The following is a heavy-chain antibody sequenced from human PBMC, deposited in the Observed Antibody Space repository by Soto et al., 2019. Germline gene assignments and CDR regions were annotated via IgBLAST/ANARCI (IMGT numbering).Heavy chain of an antibody. D-gene: IGHD2-15*01. J-gene: IGHJ4*02. CDR1: GFTFSSYN. V-gene: IGHV3-64*02. Sequence: EVQLVESGEGLVQPGGSLRLSCAASGFTFSSYNIHWIRQAPGKGLEFVSAISRSGDRTYYADSVKGRFTITRDNSKNTVWVQMGNLRAEDMAVYYCARDGCSSGQCYYFDYWGRGALVSVSS. CDR3: ARDGCSSGQCYYFDY. CDR2: ISRSGDRT.